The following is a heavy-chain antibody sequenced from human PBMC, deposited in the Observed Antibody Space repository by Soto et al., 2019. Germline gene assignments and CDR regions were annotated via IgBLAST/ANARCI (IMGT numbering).Heavy chain of an antibody. CDR2: IYSGGST. CDR3: ANTGTTSYFDY. V-gene: IGHV3-53*01. Sequence: GSLRLSCAASGFTVSSNYMSWVRQAPGKGLEWVSVIYSGGSTYYADSVKGRFTISRDNSKNTLYLQMNSLRAEDTAVYYCANTGTTSYFDYWGQGTLVTVSS. CDR1: GFTVSSNY. D-gene: IGHD1-7*01. J-gene: IGHJ4*02.